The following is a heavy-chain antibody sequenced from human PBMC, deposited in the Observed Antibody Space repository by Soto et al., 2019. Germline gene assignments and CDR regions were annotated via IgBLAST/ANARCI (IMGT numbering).Heavy chain of an antibody. CDR3: PKCFRIACTSLGSFDS. V-gene: IGHV3-23*01. CDR1: GFSLTSYS. J-gene: IGHJ5*01. CDR2: IRGSGGNT. D-gene: IGHD2-15*01. Sequence: RGSLTLSSAVSGFSLTSYSMRWDRHAPGKGMEWVSAIRGSGGNTYYTNSVKGRFTISTDNSKNTLYLQINSLRAEHTSVYYCPKCFRIACTSLGSFDSWGQGTLVTVSS.